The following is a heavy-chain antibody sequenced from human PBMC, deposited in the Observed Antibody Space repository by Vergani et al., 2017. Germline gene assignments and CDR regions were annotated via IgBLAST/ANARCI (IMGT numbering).Heavy chain of an antibody. CDR2: IYYSGST. D-gene: IGHD6-19*01. J-gene: IGHJ5*02. CDR3: ARHSTVEWLVKLGWIAP. Sequence: QLQLQESGPGLVKPSATLSLTCSVSGASLRSSNYYWGCIRQPPGKGLECIASIYYSGSTYYNPSLKSRVTISVDTSKNQFSLKLSSVTAADTAVYFCARHSTVEWLVKLGWIAPWGQGILVTVSS. CDR1: GASLRSSNYY. V-gene: IGHV4-39*01.